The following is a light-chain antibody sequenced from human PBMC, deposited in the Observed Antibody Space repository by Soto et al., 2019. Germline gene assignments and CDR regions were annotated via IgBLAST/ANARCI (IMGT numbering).Light chain of an antibody. J-gene: IGLJ3*02. V-gene: IGLV2-23*02. Sequence: QSVLTQPASVSGSLGQSITISCSGSGSDVGNYNLVSWYQQQPGKAPKLILYEVNKGPSGVSNRFSGSKSGNTASLTISGLQPDDDSYYYCSTYSGSGMWVFGGGTKLTVL. CDR1: GSDVGNYNL. CDR2: EVN. CDR3: STYSGSGMWV.